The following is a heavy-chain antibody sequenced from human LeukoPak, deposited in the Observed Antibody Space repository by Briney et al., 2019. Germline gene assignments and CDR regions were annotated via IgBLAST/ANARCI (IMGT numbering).Heavy chain of an antibody. V-gene: IGHV4-39*01. CDR1: GGSISSSSYC. D-gene: IGHD1-7*01. CDR3: ARPVWNSEYYFDY. J-gene: IGHJ4*02. CDR2: IYYSGST. Sequence: SETLSLTCTVSGGSISSSSYCWGWIRQPPGEGLEWIGSIYYSGSTYYNPSLKSRVTISVDTSKNQFSLKLSSVTAADTAVYYCARPVWNSEYYFDYWGQGTLVTVSS.